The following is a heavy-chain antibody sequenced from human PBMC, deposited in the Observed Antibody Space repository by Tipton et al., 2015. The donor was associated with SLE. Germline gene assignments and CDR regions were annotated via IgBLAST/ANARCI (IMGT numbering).Heavy chain of an antibody. J-gene: IGHJ1*01. CDR3: ARGGEAVAGTSYFQH. CDR1: GGSISSSSYY. Sequence: LRLSCTVSGGSISSSSYYWGWIRQPPGKGLEWIGSIYYSGSTYYNPSLKCRVTISVDTSKNQFSLKLSSVTAADTAVYYCARGGEAVAGTSYFQHWGQGTLVTVSS. V-gene: IGHV4-39*07. CDR2: IYYSGST. D-gene: IGHD6-19*01.